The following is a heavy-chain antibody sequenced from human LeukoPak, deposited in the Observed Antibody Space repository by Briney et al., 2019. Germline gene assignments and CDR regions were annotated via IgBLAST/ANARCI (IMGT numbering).Heavy chain of an antibody. J-gene: IGHJ3*02. V-gene: IGHV3-23*01. Sequence: PGGSLTLSCAASGFSFSIHGMGWVRRAPGKGLEWVSAISGSGGSTYYADSVKGRFTISRDNSKNTLYLQMNSLRAEDTAVYYCAKDLTIVLMVYAIDGGNAFDIWGQGTMVTVSS. D-gene: IGHD2-8*01. CDR1: GFSFSIHG. CDR3: AKDLTIVLMVYAIDGGNAFDI. CDR2: ISGSGGST.